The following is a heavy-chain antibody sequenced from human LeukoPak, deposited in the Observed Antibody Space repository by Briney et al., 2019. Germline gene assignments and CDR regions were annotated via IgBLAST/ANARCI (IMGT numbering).Heavy chain of an antibody. CDR3: ARHNYDDYVFDI. J-gene: IGHJ3*02. V-gene: IGHV4-59*08. CDR1: GGSLSSYY. CDR2: INYSGSA. Sequence: SETLSLTCTVSGGSLSSYYFSWIRQSPGKGLEWIAYINYSGSASYIPSLKSRVTMSVDTSKQFSLSLSSVTAADTAVYYCARHNYDDYVFDIWGQGTKVTVSS. D-gene: IGHD4-17*01.